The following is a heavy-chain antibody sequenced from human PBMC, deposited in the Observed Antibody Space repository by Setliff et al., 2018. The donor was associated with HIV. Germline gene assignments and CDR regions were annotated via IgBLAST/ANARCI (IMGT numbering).Heavy chain of an antibody. Sequence: PGGSLRLSCAASGFTVSSNYMSWVRQAPGKGLEWVSVIYSGGNTYYADSVKGRFTISRDNSKNTVYLQMNSLRVEDTAVYYCARESPGSRAFDIWGQGTMVTVSS. J-gene: IGHJ3*02. CDR2: IYSGGNT. CDR1: GFTVSSNY. D-gene: IGHD3-10*01. V-gene: IGHV3-53*01. CDR3: ARESPGSRAFDI.